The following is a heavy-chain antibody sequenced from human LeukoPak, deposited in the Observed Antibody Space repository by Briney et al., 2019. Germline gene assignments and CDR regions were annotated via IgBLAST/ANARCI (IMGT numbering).Heavy chain of an antibody. Sequence: ASVKDSCKASGYTFTGYYMHWVRQAPGQGLEWMGRINPNSGGTNYAQKFQGRVTMTRDTSISTAYMELSRLRSDDTAVYYCARVSYYDSSGYVYYYYYMDVWGKGTTVTVSS. CDR3: ARVSYYDSSGYVYYYYYMDV. D-gene: IGHD3-22*01. J-gene: IGHJ6*03. CDR1: GYTFTGYY. CDR2: INPNSGGT. V-gene: IGHV1-2*06.